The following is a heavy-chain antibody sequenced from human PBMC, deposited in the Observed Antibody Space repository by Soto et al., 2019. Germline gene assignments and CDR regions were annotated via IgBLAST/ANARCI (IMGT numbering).Heavy chain of an antibody. CDR1: GFTFGSYG. CDR2: ISYDGSSK. V-gene: IGHV3-30*18. J-gene: IGHJ5*02. D-gene: IGHD2-2*01. CDR3: AKDTGDCSSTSCRPGNNWFDP. Sequence: VGSLRLSCAAYGFTFGSYGMHWVRQAPGKGLEWVAVISYDGSSKYYADSVKGRFTISRDNSKNTLYLQMNSLRAEDTAVYYCAKDTGDCSSTSCRPGNNWFDPWGQGTLVTVSS.